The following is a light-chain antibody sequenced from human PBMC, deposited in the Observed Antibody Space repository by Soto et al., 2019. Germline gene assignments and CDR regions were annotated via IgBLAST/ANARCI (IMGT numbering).Light chain of an antibody. V-gene: IGLV1-47*02. Sequence: QSAVTQPPSASGTPGQRVTISCSGSSSNIGSNYVYWYQQLPGTAPKLLIYSNNQRPSGVPERFSGSKSGTSASLAISGLRSEDEADYYCAVWDDSLRGYVFATGTKLTVL. J-gene: IGLJ1*01. CDR1: SSNIGSNY. CDR2: SNN. CDR3: AVWDDSLRGYV.